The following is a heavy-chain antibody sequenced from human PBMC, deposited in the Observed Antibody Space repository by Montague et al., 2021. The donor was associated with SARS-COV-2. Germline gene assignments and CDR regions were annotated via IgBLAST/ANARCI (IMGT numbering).Heavy chain of an antibody. J-gene: IGHJ4*02. Sequence: SLRLSCAASGFIFSSFAMSWVRQAPGKGLEWVSAVRSSGGSPNYADSVKGRFTIYRDNFNNMLYLQMNGLRAEDTAVYYCAKDMWDLYYFDYWGQGTLVTVSS. CDR2: VRSSGGSP. D-gene: IGHD1-26*01. CDR1: GFIFSSFA. V-gene: IGHV3-23*01. CDR3: AKDMWDLYYFDY.